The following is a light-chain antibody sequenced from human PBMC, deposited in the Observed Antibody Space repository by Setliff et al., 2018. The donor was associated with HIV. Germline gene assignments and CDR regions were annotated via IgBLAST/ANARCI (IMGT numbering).Light chain of an antibody. CDR2: NVD. CDR3: SSYSTNNLYV. J-gene: IGLJ1*01. Sequence: QFALTQPASVSGSPGQSITISCTGTSSDIGSSKFVSWYQQHPGKAPKVMIYNVDKRPSGVSNRFSGSKSGNTASLTISGLQIEDEADYFCSSYSTNNLYVFASGTKV. V-gene: IGLV2-14*03. CDR1: SSDIGSSKF.